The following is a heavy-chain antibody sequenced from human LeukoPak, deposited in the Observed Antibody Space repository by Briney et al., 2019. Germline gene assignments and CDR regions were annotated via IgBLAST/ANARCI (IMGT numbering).Heavy chain of an antibody. CDR3: ARERYCSSTSCYTKSYFDY. J-gene: IGHJ4*02. D-gene: IGHD2-2*02. CDR1: GFTFSDSG. Sequence: GGSLRLSCAASGFTFSDSGMHWVRQAPGKGLEWVAIISFDGSRRFYADSVRGRFTVSRDNSKNTLYLQMNSLRSEDTAVYYCARERYCSSTSCYTKSYFDYWGQGTLVTVSS. V-gene: IGHV3-30*03. CDR2: ISFDGSRR.